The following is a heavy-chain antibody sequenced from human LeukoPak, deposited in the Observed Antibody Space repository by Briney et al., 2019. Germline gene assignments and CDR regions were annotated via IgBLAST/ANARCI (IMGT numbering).Heavy chain of an antibody. Sequence: NSSETLSLTCTVSGGSISSYYWSWIRQPPGKGLEWIGYIYYSGSTNYNPSLKSRVTISVDTSKNQFSLKLSSVTAADTAVYYCARDVKFYYDSSGCYRGFDYWGQGTLVTVSS. CDR1: GGSISSYY. J-gene: IGHJ4*02. V-gene: IGHV4-59*01. D-gene: IGHD3-22*01. CDR2: IYYSGST. CDR3: ARDVKFYYDSSGCYRGFDY.